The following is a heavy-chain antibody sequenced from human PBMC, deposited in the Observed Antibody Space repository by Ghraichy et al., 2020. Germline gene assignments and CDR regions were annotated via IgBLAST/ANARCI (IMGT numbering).Heavy chain of an antibody. D-gene: IGHD3-3*01. Sequence: SETLSLTCVVYGGSFSGYYWSWIRQPPGKGLEWIGEINHSGSTNYNPSLKSRVTISVDTSNNQFSLKLSSVTAADTAVYYCARGKGSRDVRFLEWLPQYYYYMDVWGKGTTVTVSS. CDR3: ARGKGSRDVRFLEWLPQYYYYMDV. V-gene: IGHV4-34*01. CDR1: GGSFSGYY. J-gene: IGHJ6*03. CDR2: INHSGST.